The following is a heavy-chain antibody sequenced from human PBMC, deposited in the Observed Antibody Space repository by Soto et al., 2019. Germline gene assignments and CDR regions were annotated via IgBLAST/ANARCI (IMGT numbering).Heavy chain of an antibody. D-gene: IGHD2-2*01. CDR2: ISGSGGSP. CDR1: GFTFSSYT. V-gene: IGHV3-23*01. CDR3: AKARCSSTTCYVPDY. Sequence: QPGGSLRLSCAASGFTFSSYTMSWVRQAPGKGLEWVSVISGSGGSPYYADSVQGRFTISRDNPKNTLYLQMNSLRAEDTAIYYCAKARCSSTTCYVPDYWGQGTLVTVSS. J-gene: IGHJ4*02.